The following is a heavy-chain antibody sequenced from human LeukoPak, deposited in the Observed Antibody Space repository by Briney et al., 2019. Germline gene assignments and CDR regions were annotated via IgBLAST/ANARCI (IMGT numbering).Heavy chain of an antibody. D-gene: IGHD5-12*01. CDR3: ARDLKGSPHVDIVATGFDY. CDR1: GYTFTGYY. CDR2: INPNSGGT. Sequence: ASVKVSCKASGYTFTGYYMHWVRQAPGQGLEWMGWINPNSGGTNYAQKFQGRVTMTRDTSISTAYMELSRLRSDDAAVYYCARDLKGSPHVDIVATGFDYWGQGTLVTVSS. J-gene: IGHJ4*02. V-gene: IGHV1-2*02.